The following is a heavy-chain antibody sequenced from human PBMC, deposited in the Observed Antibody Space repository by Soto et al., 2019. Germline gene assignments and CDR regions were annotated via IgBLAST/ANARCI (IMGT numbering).Heavy chain of an antibody. V-gene: IGHV3-9*01. CDR2: ISWNSGSI. Sequence: GGSLRLSCAASGFTFDDYAMHWVRQAPGKGLEWVSGISWNSGSIGYADSVKGRFTISRDNAKNSLYLQMNSLRAEDTALYYCAKDIDMITFGGVMNYWGQGTLVTVSS. CDR1: GFTFDDYA. J-gene: IGHJ4*02. D-gene: IGHD3-16*01. CDR3: AKDIDMITFGGVMNY.